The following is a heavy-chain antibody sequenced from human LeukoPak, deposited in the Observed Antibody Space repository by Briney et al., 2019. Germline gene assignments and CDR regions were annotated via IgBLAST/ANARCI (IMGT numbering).Heavy chain of an antibody. J-gene: IGHJ4*02. CDR3: AIMHPYYDGSGYWVQ. V-gene: IGHV3-48*03. Sequence: PGGSLRLSCAASGFTFSSYEMNWVRQAPGKGLEWVSYISSSGSTIYYADSVKGRFTISRDNPRNTLYMQMNSLRAEDTALYYCAIMHPYYDGSGYWVQWGQGTLVTVSS. D-gene: IGHD3-22*01. CDR1: GFTFSSYE. CDR2: ISSSGSTI.